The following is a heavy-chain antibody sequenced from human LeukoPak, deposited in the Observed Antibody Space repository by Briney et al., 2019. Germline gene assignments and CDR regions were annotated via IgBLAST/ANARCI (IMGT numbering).Heavy chain of an antibody. CDR3: ARSYYYGSGSGPLFDY. J-gene: IGHJ4*02. CDR2: IYYSGST. D-gene: IGHD3-10*01. Sequence: SETLSLTCTVSGGSTSSYYWSWVRQPPGKGLEWIGYIYYSGSTNYNPSLKSRITISVDTSKNQFSLKLSSVTAADTAVYYCARSYYYGSGSGPLFDYWGQGTLVTVSS. CDR1: GGSTSSYY. V-gene: IGHV4-59*01.